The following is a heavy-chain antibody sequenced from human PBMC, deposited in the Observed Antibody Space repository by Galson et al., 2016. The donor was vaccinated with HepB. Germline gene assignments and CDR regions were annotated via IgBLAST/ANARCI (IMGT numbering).Heavy chain of an antibody. J-gene: IGHJ4*02. D-gene: IGHD2-21*01. CDR2: ISGDGRTI. Sequence: SLRLSCAASGFTFSYYYMSWIRQAPGKGLEWVSYISGDGRTINYADSVKGRFTISRGNAKNSLYLHMNSLTGEDTAVYYCARGARPLTAVMHRRGHLDCWGQGTLVTVSS. CDR3: ARGARPLTAVMHRRGHLDC. V-gene: IGHV3-11*01. CDR1: GFTFSYYY.